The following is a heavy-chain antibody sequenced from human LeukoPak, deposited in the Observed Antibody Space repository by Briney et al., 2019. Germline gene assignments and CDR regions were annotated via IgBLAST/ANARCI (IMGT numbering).Heavy chain of an antibody. J-gene: IGHJ4*02. CDR1: GFTFSSYS. CDR2: ISGSGGST. D-gene: IGHD3-3*01. CDR3: AKNRPSFGVVDY. V-gene: IGHV3-23*01. Sequence: AGGCLRLSCAASGFTFSSYSMNWVRQAPGKGLEWVSAISGSGGSTYYADSVKGRFTISRDNSKNTLYLQMNSLRAEDTAVYYCAKNRPSFGVVDYWGQGTLVTVSS.